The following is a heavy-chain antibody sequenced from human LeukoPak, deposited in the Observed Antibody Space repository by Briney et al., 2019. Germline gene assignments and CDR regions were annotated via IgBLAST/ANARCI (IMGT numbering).Heavy chain of an antibody. D-gene: IGHD3-10*01. V-gene: IGHV1-8*01. CDR1: GYTFTSYD. Sequence: ASVKVSCKASGYTFTSYDINWVRQATGQGLEWMGWMNPNNGNTGYAQKFQGRVTMTRNTSISTAYMELSSLRSEDTAVYYCARGRVYSYCYGSGRTPNDYWGQGTLVTVSS. CDR2: MNPNNGNT. J-gene: IGHJ4*02. CDR3: ARGRVYSYCYGSGRTPNDY.